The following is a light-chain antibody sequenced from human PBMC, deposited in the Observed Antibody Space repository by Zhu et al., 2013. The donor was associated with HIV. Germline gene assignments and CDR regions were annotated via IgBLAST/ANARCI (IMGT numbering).Light chain of an antibody. V-gene: IGKV4-1*01. CDR2: WAS. CDR3: QKYGSAPNI. J-gene: IGKJ2*01. Sequence: DIVMTQSPDSLAVSLGERATINCKSSQSVLYSSNNKNYLAWYQQKPGQPPKLLIYWASTRESGVPDRFSGSGSGTDFTLTISSLQAEDVATYYCQKYGSAPNIFGQGTNLEIK. CDR1: QSVLYSSNNKNY.